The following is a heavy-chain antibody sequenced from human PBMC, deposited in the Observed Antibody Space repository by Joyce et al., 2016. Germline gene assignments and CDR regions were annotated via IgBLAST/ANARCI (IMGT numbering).Heavy chain of an antibody. J-gene: IGHJ4*02. CDR3: ARRAKGATIGYYFDY. D-gene: IGHD5-12*01. V-gene: IGHV5-51*01. CDR2: IYPGDSDS. Sequence: EVQLVQSGAEVKKPGESLKISCATSGYNFDKYWIAWVRQMPGKGLEWMGIIYPGDSDSRISPSFQGQVTISVGRSISTAYLQWNSLKASDTAIYYCARRAKGATIGYYFDYWGQGTLVTVSS. CDR1: GYNFDKYW.